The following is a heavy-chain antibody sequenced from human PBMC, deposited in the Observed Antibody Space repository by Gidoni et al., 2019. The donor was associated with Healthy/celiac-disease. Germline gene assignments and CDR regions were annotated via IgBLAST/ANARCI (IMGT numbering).Heavy chain of an antibody. J-gene: IGHJ4*02. CDR1: GGSFSGYY. CDR3: AREFGVVAATRGRFDY. D-gene: IGHD2-15*01. Sequence: QVQLQQWGAGLLKPSETLSLTCAVYGGSFSGYYWSWIRQPPGKGLEWIGEINHSGSTNYNPSLKSRVTISVDTSKNQFSLKLSSVTAADTAVYYCAREFGVVAATRGRFDYWGQGTLVTVSS. CDR2: INHSGST. V-gene: IGHV4-34*01.